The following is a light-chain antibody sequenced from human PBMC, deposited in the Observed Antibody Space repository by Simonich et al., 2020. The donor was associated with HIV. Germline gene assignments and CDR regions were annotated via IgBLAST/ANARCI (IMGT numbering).Light chain of an antibody. Sequence: HSVLTQPPSASGTPGQRVTISCSGSSSNIGSNTVNWYQQLPGTAPKLLIYSNNQRPSGVHDRFSGSKSGTSASLAISGLQSEDEADYYCAAWDDSLNGSGWVFGGGTKLTVL. V-gene: IGLV1-44*01. CDR3: AAWDDSLNGSGWV. CDR2: SNN. CDR1: SSNIGSNT. J-gene: IGLJ3*02.